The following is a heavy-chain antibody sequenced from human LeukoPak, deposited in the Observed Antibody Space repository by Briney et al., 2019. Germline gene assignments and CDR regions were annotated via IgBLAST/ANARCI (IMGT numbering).Heavy chain of an antibody. CDR2: TSGSGGST. Sequence: GGSLRLSCAASGFTFSSYGMTWVRQAPGKGLEWISGTSGSGGSTYYADSVKGRFTISRDNSKNTLYLQMNSLRAEDTAVYYCAKSPQDIVVVVAATPLFWFDPWGQGTLVTVSS. D-gene: IGHD2-15*01. CDR3: AKSPQDIVVVVAATPLFWFDP. CDR1: GFTFSSYG. V-gene: IGHV3-23*01. J-gene: IGHJ5*02.